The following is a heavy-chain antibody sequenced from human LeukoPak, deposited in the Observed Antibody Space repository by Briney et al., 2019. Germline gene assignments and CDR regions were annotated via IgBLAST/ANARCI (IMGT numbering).Heavy chain of an antibody. CDR1: RFTFSTYW. Sequence: GGSLRLSCAASRFTFSTYWMSWVRQAPGKGLEWVANINHFGSQKYCVDSVKGRFSISRENARNSLFLQMNGLGAEVSAVYYCATDLYYWGQGTLVTASS. V-gene: IGHV3-7*04. CDR3: ATDLYY. CDR2: INHFGSQK. J-gene: IGHJ4*02.